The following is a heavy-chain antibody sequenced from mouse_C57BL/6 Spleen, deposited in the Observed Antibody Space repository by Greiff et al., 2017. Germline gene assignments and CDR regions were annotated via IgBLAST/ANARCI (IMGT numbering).Heavy chain of an antibody. CDR1: GYTFTSYW. J-gene: IGHJ2*01. CDR3: ATSDFDY. V-gene: IGHV1-50*01. CDR2: IDPSDSYT. Sequence: VQLQQPGAELVKPGTSVKLSCKASGYTFTSYWMQWVKQRPGQGLEWIGEIDPSDSYTNYNQKFKGKATLTVDTSSSTAYMQLSSRTSEDSAVYYCATSDFDYWGQGTTLTVSS.